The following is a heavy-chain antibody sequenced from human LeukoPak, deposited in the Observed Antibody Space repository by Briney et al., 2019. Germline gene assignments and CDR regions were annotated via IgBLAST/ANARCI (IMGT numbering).Heavy chain of an antibody. CDR2: ISGSGGRT. J-gene: IGHJ2*01. CDR3: AKDWTGTKPFDL. CDR1: GFTFSNFA. V-gene: IGHV3-23*01. D-gene: IGHD3/OR15-3a*01. Sequence: GGSLRLSCTASGFTFSNFAMSWVRQAPGKGLEWVSSISGSGGRTYYADSVKGRFTISRDNSKNTLYLQMNSLRAEDTAVYYCAKDWTGTKPFDLWGRGTLVTVSS.